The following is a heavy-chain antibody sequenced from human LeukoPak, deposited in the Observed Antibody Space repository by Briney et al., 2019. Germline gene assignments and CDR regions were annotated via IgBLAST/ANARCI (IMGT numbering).Heavy chain of an antibody. CDR3: AREYGSGNSFDP. CDR2: IIPIFGTA. V-gene: IGHV1-69*13. Sequence: SVKVSCKASGYTFTSYGISWVRQAPGQGLEWMGGIIPIFGTANYAQKFQGRVTITADESTSTAYMELSSLRSEDTAVYYCAREYGSGNSFDPWGQGTLVTVSS. J-gene: IGHJ5*02. D-gene: IGHD3-10*01. CDR1: GYTFTSYG.